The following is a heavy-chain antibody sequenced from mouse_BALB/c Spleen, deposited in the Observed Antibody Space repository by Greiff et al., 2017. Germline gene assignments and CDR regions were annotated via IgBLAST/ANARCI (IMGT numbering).Heavy chain of an antibody. J-gene: IGHJ4*01. CDR1: GYTFTSYT. CDR2: INPSSGYT. Sequence: QVQLQQSGAELARPGASVKMSCKASGYTFTSYTMHWVKQRPGQGLEWIGYINPSSGYTNYNQKFKGKATLTVDTSSSTAYMQLSSLTSEDSAVYYCTITTATGYAMDYWGQGTSVTVSS. D-gene: IGHD1-2*01. V-gene: IGHV1-4*01. CDR3: TITTATGYAMDY.